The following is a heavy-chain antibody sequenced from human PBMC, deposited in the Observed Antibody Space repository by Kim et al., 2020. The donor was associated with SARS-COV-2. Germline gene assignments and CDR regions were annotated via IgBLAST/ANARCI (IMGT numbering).Heavy chain of an antibody. J-gene: IGHJ3*02. D-gene: IGHD4-17*01. CDR2: IHHSGST. CDR3: ARAHDGDYDNGDGFDI. V-gene: IGHV4-34*01. CDR1: GGSFSGYY. Sequence: SETLSLTCAVYGGSFSGYYWSWIRQPPGKGLEWIGEIHHSGSTNYNPSLKSRVTISVDTSKNQFSLKLSSVTAADTAVYYCARAHDGDYDNGDGFDIWGQGTMVTVSS.